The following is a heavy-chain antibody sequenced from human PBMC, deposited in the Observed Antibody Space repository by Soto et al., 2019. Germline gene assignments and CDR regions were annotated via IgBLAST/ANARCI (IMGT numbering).Heavy chain of an antibody. V-gene: IGHV4-31*03. CDR3: ARVSSLGYCTGGSCYSLWFDY. CDR2: IYYSGST. CDR1: GGSSISGGYY. J-gene: IGHJ4*02. D-gene: IGHD2-15*01. Sequence: TXSLTCTFSGGSSISGGYYWSWIRQHPGKGLEWIGYIYYSGSTYYNPSLKSRVTISVDTSKNQFSLKLSSVTAADTAVYYCARVSSLGYCTGGSCYSLWFDYSGQGTLVTVSS.